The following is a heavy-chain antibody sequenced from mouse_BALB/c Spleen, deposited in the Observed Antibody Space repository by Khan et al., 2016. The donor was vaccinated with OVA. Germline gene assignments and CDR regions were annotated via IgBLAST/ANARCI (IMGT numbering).Heavy chain of an antibody. D-gene: IGHD2-1*01. J-gene: IGHJ3*01. CDR3: ARGYFGNYEFAY. Sequence: QVQLKESGAELVKPGASVRLSCKTSGYTFTSYWIQWGKQRPGQGLGWIGEIFPGTGTTYYNENFKGKATLTIDISSTTAYIQLSSLTSEDSAVYFCARGYFGNYEFAYWGQGTLVTVSA. CDR2: IFPGTGTT. V-gene: IGHV1S132*01. CDR1: GYTFTSYW.